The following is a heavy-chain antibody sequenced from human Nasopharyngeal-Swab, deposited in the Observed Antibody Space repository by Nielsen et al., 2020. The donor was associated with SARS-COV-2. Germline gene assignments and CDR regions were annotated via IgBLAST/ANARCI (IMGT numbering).Heavy chain of an antibody. D-gene: IGHD3-3*01. J-gene: IGHJ4*02. Sequence: GESLKISCAASGFTFSSYGMHWVRQAPGKGLEWVAVISYDGSNKYYADSVKGRFTISRDNSKNTLYLQMNSLRAEDTAVYYCASRITIFEPAEYYFDYWGQGTLVTVSS. CDR3: ASRITIFEPAEYYFDY. CDR1: GFTFSSYG. V-gene: IGHV3-30*03. CDR2: ISYDGSNK.